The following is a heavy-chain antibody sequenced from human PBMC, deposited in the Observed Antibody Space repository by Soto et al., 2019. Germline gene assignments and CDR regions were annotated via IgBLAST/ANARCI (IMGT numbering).Heavy chain of an antibody. CDR1: GGTCSSYA. D-gene: IGHD3-22*01. J-gene: IGHJ5*02. Sequence: QVQLVQSGAEVKKPGSSVKVSCKASGGTCSSYAISWVRQAPGQGLEWMGGIIPIFGTANYAQKFQGRVTITADESTSTAYMELSSLRSEDTAVYYCARSQGSYYYDSSGYRSWFDLWGQGTLVTVSS. CDR2: IIPIFGTA. CDR3: ARSQGSYYYDSSGYRSWFDL. V-gene: IGHV1-69*01.